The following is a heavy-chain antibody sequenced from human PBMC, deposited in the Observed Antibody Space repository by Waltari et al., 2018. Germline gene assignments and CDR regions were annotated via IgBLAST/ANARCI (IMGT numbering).Heavy chain of an antibody. CDR2: MNPNRGNT. V-gene: IGHV1-8*03. Sequence: QVQLVQSGAEVKKPGASVKVSCKASGYTFTSYAMHWVRQAPGQRLEWMGWMNPNRGNTGYAQKFQGRVTITRNTSISTAYMELSSLRSEDTAVYYCARIKRKLASFDYWGQGTLVTVSS. J-gene: IGHJ4*02. CDR1: GYTFTSYA. CDR3: ARIKRKLASFDY. D-gene: IGHD6-13*01.